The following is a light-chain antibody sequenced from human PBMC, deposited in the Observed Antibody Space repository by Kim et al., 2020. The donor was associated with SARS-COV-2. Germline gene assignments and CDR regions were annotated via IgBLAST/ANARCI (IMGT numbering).Light chain of an antibody. Sequence: AIRMTQSPSSFSASTGDRVTITCLASQGISSYLAWYQQKPGKAPKLLIYAASTLQSGVPSRFSGSGSGTDFTLTISCLQSEDFATYYCQQYYSYPLYSFGQGTKLEI. CDR1: QGISSY. V-gene: IGKV1-8*01. J-gene: IGKJ2*03. CDR2: AAS. CDR3: QQYYSYPLYS.